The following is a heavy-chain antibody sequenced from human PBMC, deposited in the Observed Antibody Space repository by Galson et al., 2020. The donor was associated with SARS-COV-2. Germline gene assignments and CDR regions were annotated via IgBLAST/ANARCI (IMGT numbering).Heavy chain of an antibody. CDR2: IKQDGGEK. Sequence: GGSLRLSCAASGFTFSTYWMTWVRQAPGKGLEWVANIKQDGGEKYYVDSVKGRFTISRDNAKNSLYLQMNSLRVEDTAVYFCARGGINYNGYDGEAYWGQGTLVTVSS. D-gene: IGHD3-10*01. CDR1: GFTFSTYW. CDR3: ARGGINYNGYDGEAY. J-gene: IGHJ4*02. V-gene: IGHV3-7*01.